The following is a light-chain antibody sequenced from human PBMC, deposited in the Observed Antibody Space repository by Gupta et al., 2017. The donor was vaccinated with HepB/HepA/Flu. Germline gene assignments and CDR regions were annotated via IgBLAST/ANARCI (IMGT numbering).Light chain of an antibody. CDR1: KSVSCY. CDR3: QQRSTLLP. J-gene: IGKJ5*01. V-gene: IGKV3-11*01. CDR2: DAS. Sequence: EIVFTQSPATLSLSPGESATLSCRDSKSVSCYLAWYQQKPDQAPRLIIYDASPRARGTTGSFGGGGGTKDFTHTSSGQEEEVCVDYYRQQRSTLLPVGQGTQVEIK.